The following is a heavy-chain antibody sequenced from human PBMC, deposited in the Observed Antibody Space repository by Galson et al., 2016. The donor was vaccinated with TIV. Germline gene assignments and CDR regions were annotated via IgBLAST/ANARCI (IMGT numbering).Heavy chain of an antibody. Sequence: SLRLSCAASGLSVSDNYMTWVRQAPGKGLEWVALIDSDGSTIHADSVKGRFTVSRDNSKNMVYRQMNSLRPEDTAVYFCARERRHGGNECFLRYYYGMDAWGQGTTVTVSS. J-gene: IGHJ6*02. CDR1: GLSVSDNY. CDR3: ARERRHGGNECFLRYYYGMDA. D-gene: IGHD2-15*01. CDR2: IDSDGST. V-gene: IGHV3-66*02.